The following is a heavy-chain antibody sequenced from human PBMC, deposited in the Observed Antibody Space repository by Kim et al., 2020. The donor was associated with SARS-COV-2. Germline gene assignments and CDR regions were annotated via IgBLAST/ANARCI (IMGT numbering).Heavy chain of an antibody. V-gene: IGHV3-30*18. CDR2: ISYDGSNK. CDR1: GFTFSSYG. CDR3: AKSRLEYQLLFVEN. D-gene: IGHD2-2*01. Sequence: GGSLRLSCAASGFTFSSYGMHWVRQAPGKGLEWVAVISYDGSNKYYADSVKGRFTISRDNSKNTLYLQMNSLRAEDTAVYYCAKSRLEYQLLFVENWGQGTLVTVSS. J-gene: IGHJ4*02.